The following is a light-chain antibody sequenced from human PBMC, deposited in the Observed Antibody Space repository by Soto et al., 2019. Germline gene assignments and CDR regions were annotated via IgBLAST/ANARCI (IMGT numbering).Light chain of an antibody. Sequence: ETVLTQSPGTLSLPPGGRATLSCRASQSLSSAYLAWYQQKPGQAPRLLIYGISNRATGIPDRFCGSGSGTDFTLTSSSLEPEDFAVYFCQRYDNSAPTFGGGTKVEIK. CDR1: QSLSSAY. V-gene: IGKV3-20*01. J-gene: IGKJ4*01. CDR3: QRYDNSAPT. CDR2: GIS.